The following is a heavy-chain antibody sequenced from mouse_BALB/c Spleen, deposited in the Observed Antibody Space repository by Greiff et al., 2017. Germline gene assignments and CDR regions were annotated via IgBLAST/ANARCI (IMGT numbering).Heavy chain of an antibody. CDR1: GFTFSDYY. D-gene: IGHD6-5*01. J-gene: IGHJ4*01. Sequence: DVQLVESGGGLVKPGGSLKLSCAASGFTFSDYYMYWVRQTPEKRLEWVATISDGGSYTYYPDSVKGRFTISRDNAKNNLYLQMSSLKSEDTAMYYCARDHPYPLSNAMDYWGQGTSVTVSS. V-gene: IGHV5-4*02. CDR3: ARDHPYPLSNAMDY. CDR2: ISDGGSYT.